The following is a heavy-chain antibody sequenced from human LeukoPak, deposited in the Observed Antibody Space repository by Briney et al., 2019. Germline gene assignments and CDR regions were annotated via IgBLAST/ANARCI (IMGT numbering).Heavy chain of an antibody. CDR3: TSTYYYDSSGYFSSCYFDY. V-gene: IGHV3-15*01. J-gene: IGHJ4*02. D-gene: IGHD3-22*01. Sequence: RAGGSLRLSCAASGFTFSSYGMSWVRQAPGKGLEWVGRIKSKTDGGTTDYAAPVKGRFTISRDDSKNTLYLQMNSLKTEDTAVYYCTSTYYYDSSGYFSSCYFDYWGQGTLVTVSS. CDR2: IKSKTDGGTT. CDR1: GFTFSSYG.